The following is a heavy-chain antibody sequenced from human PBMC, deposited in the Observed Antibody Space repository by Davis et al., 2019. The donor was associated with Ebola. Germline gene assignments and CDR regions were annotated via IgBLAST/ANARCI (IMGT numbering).Heavy chain of an antibody. D-gene: IGHD4-17*01. CDR3: ARDDYGDNWFDP. CDR1: RGTLCSHP. CDR2: IIPIFGTA. V-gene: IGHV1-69*13. Sequence: SVPVSRQASRGTLCSHPISCVRQAPGQGLEWMGGIIPIFGTANYAQKFHGRVTITADESTSTAYMELSSLRSEDTAVYYCARDDYGDNWFDPWGQGTLVTVSS. J-gene: IGHJ5*02.